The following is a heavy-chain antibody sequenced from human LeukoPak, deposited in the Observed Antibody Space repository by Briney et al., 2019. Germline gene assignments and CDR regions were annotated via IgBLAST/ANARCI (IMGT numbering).Heavy chain of an antibody. J-gene: IGHJ3*02. CDR2: ISYSGNT. CDR3: ARADYGDHRTTFDI. V-gene: IGHV4-59*01. CDR1: GASITSYF. Sequence: PSETLSLTCTVSGASITSYFWTWIRRPPGKGLDWIAYISYSGNTNYNPSLKSRVTISIDTSKNQFSLKLTSATAADTAMYNCARADYGDHRTTFDIWGQGTMVTVSS. D-gene: IGHD4-17*01.